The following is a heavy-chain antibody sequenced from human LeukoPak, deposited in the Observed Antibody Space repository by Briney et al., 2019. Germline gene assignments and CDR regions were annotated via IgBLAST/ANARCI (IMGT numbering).Heavy chain of an antibody. Sequence: PSETLSLTCAVYGGSFSGYYWSWIRQPPGKGLEWIGEINHSGSTNYNPSLKSRVTISVDTSKNQFSLKLSSVTAADTAVYYCAHLGYSSSLDWFDPWGQGTLVTVSS. CDR2: INHSGST. CDR1: GGSFSGYY. J-gene: IGHJ5*02. V-gene: IGHV4-34*01. CDR3: AHLGYSSSLDWFDP. D-gene: IGHD6-13*01.